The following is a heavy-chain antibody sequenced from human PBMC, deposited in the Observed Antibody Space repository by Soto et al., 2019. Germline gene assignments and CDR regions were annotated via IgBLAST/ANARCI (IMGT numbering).Heavy chain of an antibody. CDR2: INAGNGNT. V-gene: IGHV1-3*01. CDR1: GYTFTSYA. D-gene: IGHD3-22*01. Sequence: VASVKVSCKASGYTFTSYAMHWVRQAPGQRLEWMGWINAGNGNTKYSQKFQGRVTITRDTSASTAYMELSSLRSEDTAVYYCAREGYYDSSGYYMGPDAFDIWGQGTMVTVS. CDR3: AREGYYDSSGYYMGPDAFDI. J-gene: IGHJ3*02.